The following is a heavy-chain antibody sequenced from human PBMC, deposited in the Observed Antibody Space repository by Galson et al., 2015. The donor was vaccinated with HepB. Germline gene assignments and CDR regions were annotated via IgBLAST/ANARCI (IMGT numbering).Heavy chain of an antibody. J-gene: IGHJ4*02. Sequence: SLRLSCAASGFTFSAYGMHWVRQAPGKGLDWVAGITYDGGGHSYAASVKGRVTISRDNLKNTLFLQMSSLRPEDTAVYYCAKVATRGQWLARWNFDYWGQGILVTVSS. D-gene: IGHD6-19*01. CDR2: ITYDGGGH. V-gene: IGHV3-30*18. CDR3: AKVATRGQWLARWNFDY. CDR1: GFTFSAYG.